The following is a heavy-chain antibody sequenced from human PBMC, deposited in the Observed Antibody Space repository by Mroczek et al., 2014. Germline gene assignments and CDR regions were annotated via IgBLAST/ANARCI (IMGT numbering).Heavy chain of an antibody. Sequence: ESGGGLVKPGGSLRLSCAASGFTFSSYSMNWVRQAPGKGLEWVSSISSSSSYIYYADSVKGRFTISRDNAKNSLYLQMNSLRAEDTAVYYCARDPSDFPGDRTDIQYYYYMDVWGKGTTVTVSS. CDR2: ISSSSSYI. J-gene: IGHJ6*03. V-gene: IGHV3-21*01. CDR1: GFTFSSYS. D-gene: IGHD7-27*01. CDR3: ARDPSDFPGDRTDIQYYYYMDV.